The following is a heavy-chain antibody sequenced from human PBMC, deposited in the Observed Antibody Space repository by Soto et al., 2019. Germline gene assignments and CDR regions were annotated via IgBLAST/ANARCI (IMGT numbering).Heavy chain of an antibody. Sequence: EVQLVESGGGLVQPGRSLRLSCAASGFTFDDYAMHWVRQAPGKGLEWVSGISWNSGSIGYADSVKGRFTISRDNAKNSLYLQMNSLRAEDTALYYCAKDIGAARPSLVDYWGQGTLFTVSS. V-gene: IGHV3-9*01. CDR2: ISWNSGSI. D-gene: IGHD6-6*01. CDR1: GFTFDDYA. J-gene: IGHJ4*02. CDR3: AKDIGAARPSLVDY.